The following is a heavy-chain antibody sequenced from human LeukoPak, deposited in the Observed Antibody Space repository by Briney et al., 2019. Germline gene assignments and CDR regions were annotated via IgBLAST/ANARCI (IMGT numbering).Heavy chain of an antibody. J-gene: IGHJ4*02. V-gene: IGHV3-53*01. CDR2: MYSGGRK. Sequence: GGSLRLSCVASGFTVSSNYMSWVRQAPGKGLEWVAVMYSGGRKYYADSVKGRFTISRDNSKNTLYLQMNSLRADDTAVYYCSRGISTSGWLDYWGQGTLLTVSS. D-gene: IGHD6-19*01. CDR3: SRGISTSGWLDY. CDR1: GFTVSSNY.